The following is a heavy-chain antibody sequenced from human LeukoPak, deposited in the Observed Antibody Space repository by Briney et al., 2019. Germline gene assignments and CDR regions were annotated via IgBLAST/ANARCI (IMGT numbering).Heavy chain of an antibody. Sequence: PGGSMRLSCAASGFTFSNHAMSWVRQAPGKGPEWVSGISSSGSSTFFADHVKGRFTISRDNAKNSLYLQINTLQAEDTAVYYCARRSPGSSSLFFYYMDVWGKGTTVTVSS. CDR2: ISSSGSST. D-gene: IGHD1-26*01. J-gene: IGHJ6*03. CDR3: ARRSPGSSSLFFYYMDV. V-gene: IGHV3-23*01. CDR1: GFTFSNHA.